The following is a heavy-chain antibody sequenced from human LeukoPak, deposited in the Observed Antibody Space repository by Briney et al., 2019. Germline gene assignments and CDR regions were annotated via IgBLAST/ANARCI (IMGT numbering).Heavy chain of an antibody. CDR2: IYYSGST. D-gene: IGHD6-19*01. CDR1: GGSISSYY. J-gene: IGHJ4*02. Sequence: SETLSRTCTVSGGSISSYYWSWIRQPPGKGLEWIGYIYYSGSTNYNPSLKSRVTISVDTSKNQFSLKLSSVTAADTAVYYCARGAVAGTDYWGQGTLVTASS. V-gene: IGHV4-59*01. CDR3: ARGAVAGTDY.